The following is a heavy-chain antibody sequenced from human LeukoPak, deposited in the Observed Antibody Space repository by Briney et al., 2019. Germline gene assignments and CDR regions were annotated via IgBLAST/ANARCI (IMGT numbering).Heavy chain of an antibody. D-gene: IGHD3-16*02. CDR2: IYYSGST. J-gene: IGHJ4*02. Sequence: SETLSLTCTVSGDSIRRDNYYWGWIRQPPGKGLEWIGSIYYSGSTYYNPSLKSRVSISVDPSKSPFSLKLTSVTAADTAVYYCATHPLLDYWGQGSLVTVSS. CDR3: ATHPLLDY. V-gene: IGHV4-39*01. CDR1: GDSIRRDNYY.